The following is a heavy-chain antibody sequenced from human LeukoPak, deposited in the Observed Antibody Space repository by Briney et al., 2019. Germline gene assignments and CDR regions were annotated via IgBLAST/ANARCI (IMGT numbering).Heavy chain of an antibody. Sequence: QPGGSLRLSCAASGFTFSSYSMNWVRQAPGKGLEWVSYISSSSSTIYYADSVKGRFTISRDIAKNSLYLQMNSLRAEDPAVYYCVLQQQLVLSYFDYWGQGTLVTVSS. CDR2: ISSSSSTI. CDR3: VLQQQLVLSYFDY. V-gene: IGHV3-48*01. J-gene: IGHJ4*02. D-gene: IGHD6-13*01. CDR1: GFTFSSYS.